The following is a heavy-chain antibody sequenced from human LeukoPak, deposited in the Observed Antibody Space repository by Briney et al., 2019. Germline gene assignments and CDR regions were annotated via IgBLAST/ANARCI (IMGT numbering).Heavy chain of an antibody. D-gene: IGHD5-18*01. V-gene: IGHV3-30*09. CDR1: GFTFSSYA. CDR3: ARSERGYSFGYVTFDN. J-gene: IGHJ4*02. Sequence: GGSLRLSCAASGFTFSSYAMHWVRQAPGTGLEWVALISYDGNKKNYAASVEDRFAISRDNSKNTLYLQMNSLRAEDTAVYYCARSERGYSFGYVTFDNWGRGTLVTVSS. CDR2: ISYDGNKK.